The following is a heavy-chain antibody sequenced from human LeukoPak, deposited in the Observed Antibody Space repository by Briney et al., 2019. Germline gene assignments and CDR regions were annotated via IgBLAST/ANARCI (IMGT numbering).Heavy chain of an antibody. CDR3: AREKEGITGTTRGLAFDI. Sequence: GASVKVSCKASGYTFTSYGISWVRQAPGQGLEWMGWISAYNGNTNNAQKLQGRVTMTTDTSTSTAYMELRSLRSDDTAVYYCAREKEGITGTTRGLAFDIWGQGTMVTVSS. D-gene: IGHD1-20*01. CDR1: GYTFTSYG. CDR2: ISAYNGNT. V-gene: IGHV1-18*01. J-gene: IGHJ3*02.